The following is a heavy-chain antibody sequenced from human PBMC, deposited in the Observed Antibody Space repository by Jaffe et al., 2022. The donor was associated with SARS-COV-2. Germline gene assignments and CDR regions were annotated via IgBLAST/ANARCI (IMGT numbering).Heavy chain of an antibody. CDR1: GFTFSSHG. CDR3: ARAHAPDY. V-gene: IGHV3-30*03. J-gene: IGHJ4*02. Sequence: QVQMVESGGGMVQPGTSLRLSCAASGFTFSSHGMHWVRQAPGKGLEWVALISYDGSDRYYADSVKGRFTISRDNSKNTLYLQMNSLRTEDTAVYYCARAHAPDYWGQGILVTVSS. CDR2: ISYDGSDR.